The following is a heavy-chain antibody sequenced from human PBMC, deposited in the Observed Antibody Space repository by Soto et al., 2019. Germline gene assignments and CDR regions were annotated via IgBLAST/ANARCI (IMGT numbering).Heavy chain of an antibody. V-gene: IGHV3-21*01. CDR3: TRDASRDSSARGWFDP. D-gene: IGHD6-13*01. Sequence: LRLSCAASGFTFRSFTMNWVRQAPGKGLEWVSTISSNSAYIYYTDALRGRFTISRDNAKNSLHLQMNSLRAEDTAVYYCTRDASRDSSARGWFDPWGPGTLVTV. J-gene: IGHJ5*02. CDR1: GFTFRSFT. CDR2: ISSNSAYI.